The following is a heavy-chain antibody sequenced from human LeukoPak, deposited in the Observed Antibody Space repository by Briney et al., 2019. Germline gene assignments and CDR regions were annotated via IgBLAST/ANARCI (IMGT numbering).Heavy chain of an antibody. Sequence: SETLSLTCTVSGGSISSSSYHWGWIRQPPGKGLEWIGSIYYSGSTYYNPSLKSRVTISVDTSKNQFSLKLSSVTAADTAVYYCARDIVSSGYPLCYFDYWGQGTLVTVSS. J-gene: IGHJ4*02. D-gene: IGHD3-22*01. CDR2: IYYSGST. V-gene: IGHV4-39*02. CDR1: GGSISSSSYH. CDR3: ARDIVSSGYPLCYFDY.